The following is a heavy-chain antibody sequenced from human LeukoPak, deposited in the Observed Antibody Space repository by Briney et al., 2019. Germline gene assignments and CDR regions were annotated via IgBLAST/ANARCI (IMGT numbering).Heavy chain of an antibody. Sequence: GGSLRLSCAASEFTFSSHAMIWVRQAPGKGLEWVSVIYSGGSTYYTDSVKGRFTISRDNAKNTLYLQMNSLRAEDTAVYYCARELPRHYSGMDVWGQGTTVTVSS. CDR2: IYSGGST. CDR3: ARELPRHYSGMDV. CDR1: EFTFSSHA. J-gene: IGHJ6*02. D-gene: IGHD2-21*01. V-gene: IGHV3-53*01.